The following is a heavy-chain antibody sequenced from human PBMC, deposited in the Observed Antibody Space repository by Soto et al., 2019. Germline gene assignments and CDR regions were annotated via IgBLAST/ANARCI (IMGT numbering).Heavy chain of an antibody. CDR1: GFTFSSYS. V-gene: IGHV3-48*02. CDR2: ISSSSSTI. J-gene: IGHJ6*02. D-gene: IGHD3-3*01. Sequence: GGSLRLSCAASGFTFSSYSMNWVRQAPGKGLEWVSYISSSSSTIYYADSVKGRFTISRDNAKNSLYLQMNSLRDEDTAVYYCARDHQPSTIFGVVIEENYGMDVWGQGTTVTVSS. CDR3: ARDHQPSTIFGVVIEENYGMDV.